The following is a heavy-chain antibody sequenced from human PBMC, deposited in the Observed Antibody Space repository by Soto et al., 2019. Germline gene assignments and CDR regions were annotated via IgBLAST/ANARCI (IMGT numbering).Heavy chain of an antibody. V-gene: IGHV3-30*18. CDR3: AKEAGVEQPLEY. CDR1: VFTFSSFG. D-gene: IGHD1-26*01. CDR2: ISYDGSSQ. J-gene: IGHJ4*02. Sequence: VGSLRLSCTASVFTFSSFGMQCVRHPPGKGLEWVAVISYDGSSQYYADSLKGRLTISRDDSKNTLYLQVSSLRVEDTAVYYCAKEAGVEQPLEYWGQGTLVSVSS.